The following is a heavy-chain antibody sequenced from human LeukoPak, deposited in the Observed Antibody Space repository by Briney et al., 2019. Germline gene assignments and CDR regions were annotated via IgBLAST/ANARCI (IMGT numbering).Heavy chain of an antibody. Sequence: SVKVSCKASGGTFSSYAISWVRQAPGQGLEWMGGIIPIFGTANYAQKFQGRVTVTADESTSTAYMELSSLRSEDTAVYYCARGDYGDYGWFDPWGQGTLVTVSS. V-gene: IGHV1-69*13. J-gene: IGHJ5*02. CDR3: ARGDYGDYGWFDP. CDR1: GGTFSSYA. D-gene: IGHD4-17*01. CDR2: IIPIFGTA.